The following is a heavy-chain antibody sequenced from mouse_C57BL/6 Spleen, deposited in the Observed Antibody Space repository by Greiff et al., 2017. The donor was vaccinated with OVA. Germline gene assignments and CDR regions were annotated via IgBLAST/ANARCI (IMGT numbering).Heavy chain of an antibody. V-gene: IGHV1-82*01. CDR2: IYPGDGDT. D-gene: IGHD1-1*01. Sequence: VQLQQSGPELVKPGASVKISCKASGYAFSSSWMNWVKQRPGKGLEWIGRIYPGDGDTNYNGKFKGKATLTADKSSSTAYRQLSSLTSEDSAVYFCARTYYYGSSYFDYWGQGTTLTVSS. CDR3: ARTYYYGSSYFDY. J-gene: IGHJ2*01. CDR1: GYAFSSSW.